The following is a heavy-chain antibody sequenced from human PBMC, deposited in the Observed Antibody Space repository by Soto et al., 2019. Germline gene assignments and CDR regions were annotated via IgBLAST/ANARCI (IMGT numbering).Heavy chain of an antibody. CDR3: AREYRSFDY. CDR1: GGSISPYY. Sequence: QVQLQESGPGLVKPSETLSLTCTVSGGSISPYYWHWIRQPPGKGLEWIGYIHDSGAIYYNPSLNSRLVLSMDMSHRQFSLRLNPVTAADTAVYYCAREYRSFDYWGRGAPVTVSS. CDR2: IHDSGAI. J-gene: IGHJ4*02. V-gene: IGHV4-59*01. D-gene: IGHD5-18*01.